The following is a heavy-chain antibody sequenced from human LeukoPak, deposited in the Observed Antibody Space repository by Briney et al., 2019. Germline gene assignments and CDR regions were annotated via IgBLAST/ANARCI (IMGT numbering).Heavy chain of an antibody. J-gene: IGHJ5*02. D-gene: IGHD6-13*01. CDR2: IWYDGSNK. V-gene: IGHV3-33*01. CDR3: ARDGRRVAAAGTWFDP. CDR1: GFTFSSYG. Sequence: GRSLRPSCAASGFTFSSYGMHWVRQAPGKGLEWVAVIWYDGSNKYYADSVKGRFTISRDNSKNTLYLQMNSLRAEDTAVYYCARDGRRVAAAGTWFDPWGQGTLVTVSS.